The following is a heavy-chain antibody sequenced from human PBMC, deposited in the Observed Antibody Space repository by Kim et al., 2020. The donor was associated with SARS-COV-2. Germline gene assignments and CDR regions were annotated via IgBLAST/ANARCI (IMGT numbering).Heavy chain of an antibody. Sequence: GGSLRLSCAASGFTFSSYWMSWVRQAPGKGLEWVANIKQDGSEKYYVDSVKGRFTISRDNAKNSLYLQMNSLRAEDTAVYYCARGPRIGVPAFDYWGQGTLVTVSS. V-gene: IGHV3-7*01. CDR1: GFTFSSYW. J-gene: IGHJ4*02. CDR2: IKQDGSEK. CDR3: ARGPRIGVPAFDY. D-gene: IGHD6-6*01.